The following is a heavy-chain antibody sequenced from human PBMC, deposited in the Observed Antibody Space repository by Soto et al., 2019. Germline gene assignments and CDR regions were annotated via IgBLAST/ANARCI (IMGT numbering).Heavy chain of an antibody. CDR1: GGSVSSGSYY. CDR3: ARAVVGALDY. D-gene: IGHD1-26*01. J-gene: IGHJ4*02. CDR2: IYYSGST. V-gene: IGHV4-61*01. Sequence: NPSETLSLTCTVSGGSVSSGSYYWSWIRQPPGKGLEWIGYIYYSGSTNYNPSLKSRVTISVDTSKNQFSLKLRSVTAADTAVYDCARAVVGALDYWGQGTLVTVSS.